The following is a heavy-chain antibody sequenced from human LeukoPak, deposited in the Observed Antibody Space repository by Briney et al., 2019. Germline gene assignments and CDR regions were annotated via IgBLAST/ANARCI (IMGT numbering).Heavy chain of an antibody. CDR2: LSGSGRST. CDR3: AKDLEYGGNWRDHFDY. CDR1: GFTFITYA. D-gene: IGHD4-23*01. V-gene: IGHV3-23*01. Sequence: GGSLRLSCAASGFTFITYAMNWVRQAPGKRLEWVSALSGSGRSTYYADSVKGRFTISRDNSKNTLYKQMNSLRAEDTAVYHCAKDLEYGGNWRDHFDYWGQGTLVTVSS. J-gene: IGHJ4*02.